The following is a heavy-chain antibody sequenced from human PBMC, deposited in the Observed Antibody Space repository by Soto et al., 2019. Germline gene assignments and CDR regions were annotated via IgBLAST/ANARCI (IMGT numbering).Heavy chain of an antibody. D-gene: IGHD3-10*01. CDR3: ARAEVEGFGELSPYYYYGMDV. Sequence: ASVKVSCKASGYTFTSYDINWVRQATGQGLEWMGWMNPNSGNTGYAQKFQGRVTMTRNTSISTAYMELSSLRSEDTAVYYCARAEVEGFGELSPYYYYGMDVWGQGTTVTVSS. V-gene: IGHV1-8*01. J-gene: IGHJ6*02. CDR1: GYTFTSYD. CDR2: MNPNSGNT.